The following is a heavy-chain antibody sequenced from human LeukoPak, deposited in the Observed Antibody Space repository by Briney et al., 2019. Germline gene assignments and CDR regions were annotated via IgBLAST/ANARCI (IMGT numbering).Heavy chain of an antibody. V-gene: IGHV4-4*07. J-gene: IGHJ6*02. CDR2: IYTSGST. CDR1: GGSISSYY. Sequence: SETLSLTCTVSGGSISSYYWSWIRQPAGKGLEWIGRIYTSGSTNYNPSLKSRVTMSVDTSKNQFSLKLSSVTAADTAAYYCARDSPSIAAAGLYYYYYGMDVWGQGTTVTVSS. D-gene: IGHD6-13*01. CDR3: ARDSPSIAAAGLYYYYYGMDV.